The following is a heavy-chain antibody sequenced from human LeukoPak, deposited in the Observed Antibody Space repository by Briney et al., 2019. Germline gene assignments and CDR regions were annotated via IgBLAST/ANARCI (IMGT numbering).Heavy chain of an antibody. CDR1: GFTFSSYW. V-gene: IGHV3-7*01. J-gene: IGHJ4*02. D-gene: IGHD3-10*01. CDR3: ASMVRGVPLWDY. CDR2: IKQDGSEK. Sequence: GSLRLSCAASGFTFSSYWMSWVRQAPGKGLEWVANIKQDGSEKYYVDSVKGRFTISRDNAKNSLYLQMNSLRAEDTAVYYCASMVRGVPLWDYWGQGTLVTVSS.